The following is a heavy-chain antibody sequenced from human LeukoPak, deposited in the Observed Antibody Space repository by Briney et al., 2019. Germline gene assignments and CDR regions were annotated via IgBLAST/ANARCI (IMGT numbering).Heavy chain of an antibody. CDR3: AKGLYGDYVGYFDF. CDR2: INWNRGRI. V-gene: IGHV3-9*01. Sequence: GGSLRLSCAASGFSFDVYAMHWVRQGPGKGLEWVSGINWNRGRIDYADSVKGRFTISRDNPKNSMYLQMTTLRAEDPAFYSCAKGLYGDYVGYFDFWGPGTQVTVSS. D-gene: IGHD4-17*01. CDR1: GFSFDVYA. J-gene: IGHJ4*02.